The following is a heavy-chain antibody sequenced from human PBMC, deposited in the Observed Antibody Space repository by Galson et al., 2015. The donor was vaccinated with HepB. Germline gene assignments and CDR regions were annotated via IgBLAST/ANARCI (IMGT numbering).Heavy chain of an antibody. J-gene: IGHJ3*02. Sequence: QSGAEVKKPGEFLKISCKGSSSWIGWVRQMPGKGLEWMGIIYPGDSDTRYSPSFQGQVTISADKSISTAYLQWSSLKASDTAMYYCARPGGEWGPGDAFDIWGQGTMVTVSS. CDR3: ARPGGEWGPGDAFDI. D-gene: IGHD7-27*01. CDR1: SSW. V-gene: IGHV5-51*01. CDR2: IYPGDSDT.